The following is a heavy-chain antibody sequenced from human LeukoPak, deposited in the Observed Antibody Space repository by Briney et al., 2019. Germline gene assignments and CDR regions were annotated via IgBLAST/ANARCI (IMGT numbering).Heavy chain of an antibody. Sequence: GGSLRLSCAASGFTFSSYEMNWVRQAPGKGLEWISYIGSSGSIIYYADSVKGRFTISRDNAKNSLYLQMNNLGAEDMAVYYCARRGLPSYYMDVWGKGTTVTVSS. CDR1: GFTFSSYE. CDR2: IGSSGSII. V-gene: IGHV3-48*03. CDR3: ARRGLPSYYMDV. J-gene: IGHJ6*03.